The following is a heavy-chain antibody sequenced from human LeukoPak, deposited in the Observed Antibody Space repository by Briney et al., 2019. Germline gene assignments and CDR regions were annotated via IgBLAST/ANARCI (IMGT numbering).Heavy chain of an antibody. J-gene: IGHJ4*02. D-gene: IGHD4-17*01. CDR3: ARDRLTTVTTFRFDY. V-gene: IGHV3-33*01. CDR2: IWSDSTNK. CDR1: GFTFSTYA. Sequence: GRSLRLSCAASGFTFSTYAMHWVRQAPGKGLEWVAVIWSDSTNKYYADSVRGRFTISRDNSKSTLYLQMSSLRAEDTAMYYCARDRLTTVTTFRFDYWGQGTLVTVSS.